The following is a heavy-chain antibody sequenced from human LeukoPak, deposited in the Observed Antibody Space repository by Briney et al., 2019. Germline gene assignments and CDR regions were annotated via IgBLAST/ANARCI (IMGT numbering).Heavy chain of an antibody. CDR1: GFTFSSYG. CDR3: AKVSLEQWLVPYLDY. V-gene: IGHV3-30*02. J-gene: IGHJ4*02. D-gene: IGHD6-19*01. CDR2: IRYDGSNK. Sequence: GGSLKLSCAASGFTFSSYGMHWVRQAPGKGLEWVAFIRYDGSNKYYADFVKGRFTISRDNSKNTLYLQMNSLRAEDTAVYYCAKVSLEQWLVPYLDYWGQGTLVTVSS.